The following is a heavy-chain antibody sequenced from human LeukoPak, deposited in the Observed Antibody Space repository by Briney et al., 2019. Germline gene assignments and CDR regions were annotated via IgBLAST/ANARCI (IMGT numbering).Heavy chain of an antibody. CDR2: ISSNGGST. D-gene: IGHD1-26*01. J-gene: IGHJ4*02. Sequence: GGSLRLPRSASRSTLRRCAMLCVRQAPGKGLEYVSAISSNGGSTYYADSVKGRFTISRDNSKNTLYLQMSRLRVVDTAVYYCVKGHLVWELGDYFDYWGQGTLVTVSS. CDR1: RSTLRRCA. CDR3: VKGHLVWELGDYFDY. V-gene: IGHV3-64D*09.